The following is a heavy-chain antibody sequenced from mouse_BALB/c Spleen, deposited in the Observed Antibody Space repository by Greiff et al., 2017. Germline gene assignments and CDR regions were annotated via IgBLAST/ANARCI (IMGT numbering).Heavy chain of an antibody. Sequence: EVMLVESGPGLVKPSQSLSLTCTVTGYSITSDYAWNWIRQFPGNKLEWMGYISYSGSTSYNPSLKSRISITRDTSKNQFFLQLNSVTTEDTATYYCARLLRLPYAMDYWGQGTSVTVSS. CDR2: ISYSGST. D-gene: IGHD1-2*01. J-gene: IGHJ4*01. CDR3: ARLLRLPYAMDY. V-gene: IGHV3-2*02. CDR1: GYSITSDYA.